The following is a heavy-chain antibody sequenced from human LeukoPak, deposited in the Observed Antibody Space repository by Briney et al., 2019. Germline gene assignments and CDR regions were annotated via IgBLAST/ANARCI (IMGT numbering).Heavy chain of an antibody. CDR1: GFNFSSYA. Sequence: PGRSLRVSFAASGFNFSSYAMHWGRQAPGKGLEWVAVISYDGSNKYYADSVKGRFTISRDNSKNTLYLQMNSLRAEDTAVYYCARVPIHYYYDSSGLGDYWVQGPRVIVSS. J-gene: IGHJ4*02. CDR2: ISYDGSNK. V-gene: IGHV3-30*04. D-gene: IGHD3-22*01. CDR3: ARVPIHYYYDSSGLGDY.